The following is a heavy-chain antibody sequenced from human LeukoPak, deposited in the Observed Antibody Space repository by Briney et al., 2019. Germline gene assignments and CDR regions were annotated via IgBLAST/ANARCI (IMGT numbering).Heavy chain of an antibody. J-gene: IGHJ5*02. Sequence: GGSLRLSCAASGFTFSSYEMNWVRQAPGKGLEWVAVISYDGSNKYYADSVKGRFTISRDNSKNTLYLQMNSLRAEDTAVYYCAKDGSIPMVPSWFEPWGQRTLVTVSS. V-gene: IGHV3-30*18. CDR2: ISYDGSNK. D-gene: IGHD3-10*01. CDR3: AKDGSIPMVPSWFEP. CDR1: GFTFSSYE.